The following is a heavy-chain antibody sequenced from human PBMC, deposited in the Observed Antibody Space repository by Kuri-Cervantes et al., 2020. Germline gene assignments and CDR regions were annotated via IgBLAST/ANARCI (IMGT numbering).Heavy chain of an antibody. V-gene: IGHV3-30-3*01. CDR2: ISYDGSNK. Sequence: LSLTCAASGFTFSSYAMHWVRQAPGKGLEWVAVISYDGSNKYYADSVKGRFTISRDNSKNTLYLQMNSLRAEDTAVYYCARDKIAVAGFGYYYYYYGMDVWGQGTTVTVSS. CDR1: GFTFSSYA. D-gene: IGHD6-19*01. J-gene: IGHJ6*02. CDR3: ARDKIAVAGFGYYYYYYGMDV.